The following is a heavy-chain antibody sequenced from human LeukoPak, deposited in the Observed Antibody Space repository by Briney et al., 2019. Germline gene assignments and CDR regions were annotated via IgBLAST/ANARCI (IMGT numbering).Heavy chain of an antibody. Sequence: PGRSLRLSCAASGFTLYSYAMHWVRQAPGKGREWVAAVSYDGTNKYYADSVKGRFTISRDNSKNTLDLQMKSLRAEDTAVYYCAKDAFSSGWSYFDYWGQGTLVTVSS. CDR2: VSYDGTNK. V-gene: IGHV3-30*18. D-gene: IGHD6-19*01. CDR1: GFTLYSYA. J-gene: IGHJ4*02. CDR3: AKDAFSSGWSYFDY.